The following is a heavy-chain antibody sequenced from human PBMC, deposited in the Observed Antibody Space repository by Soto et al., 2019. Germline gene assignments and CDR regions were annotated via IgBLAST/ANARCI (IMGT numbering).Heavy chain of an antibody. V-gene: IGHV1-2*02. CDR1: GFTFSAYY. CDR2: INPNSGST. J-gene: IGHJ5*02. CDR3: ARVSFIYCSGGSCHYRWFDP. D-gene: IGHD2-15*01. Sequence: ASVKVSCKASGFTFSAYYIYWVRQAPGQGLEWIGWINPNSGSTNNAQKFQGRVTMTRDTSTSTAYMELRSLRSDDTAVYYCARVSFIYCSGGSCHYRWFDPWGQGTLVTVSS.